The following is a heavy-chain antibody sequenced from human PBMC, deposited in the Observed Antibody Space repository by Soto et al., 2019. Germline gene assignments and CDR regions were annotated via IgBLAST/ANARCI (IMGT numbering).Heavy chain of an antibody. CDR2: IWYDGSNK. Sequence: GGSLRLSCAASGFTFSSYGMHWVRQAPGKGLEWVAVIWYDGSNKYYADSVKGRFTISRDNSKNTLYLQMNSLRAEDTAVYYCARAGLYDILTGYQYYYYYYGMDVWGQGTTVTVSS. D-gene: IGHD3-9*01. CDR3: ARAGLYDILTGYQYYYYYYGMDV. J-gene: IGHJ6*02. CDR1: GFTFSSYG. V-gene: IGHV3-33*01.